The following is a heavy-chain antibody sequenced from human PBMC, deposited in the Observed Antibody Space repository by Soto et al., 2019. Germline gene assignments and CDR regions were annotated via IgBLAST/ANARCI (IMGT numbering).Heavy chain of an antibody. D-gene: IGHD6-19*01. Sequence: SSETLSLTCTVSGGSISSSSYYWGWIRQPPGKGLEWIGSIYYSGSTYYNPSLKSRVTISVDTSKNQFSLKLSSVTAADTAVYYCARLNSSGWYRYFDYWGQGTQVTVSS. CDR1: GGSISSSSYY. CDR3: ARLNSSGWYRYFDY. V-gene: IGHV4-39*01. CDR2: IYYSGST. J-gene: IGHJ4*02.